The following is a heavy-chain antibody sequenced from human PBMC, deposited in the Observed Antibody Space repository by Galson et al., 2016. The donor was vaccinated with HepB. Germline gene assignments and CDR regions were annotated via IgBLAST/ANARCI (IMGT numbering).Heavy chain of an antibody. J-gene: IGHJ4*02. CDR2: ISYDGSKK. CDR1: ISTFSSST. Sequence: SLRLSCAASISTFSSSTMHWVRQAPDKGLEWVADISYDGSKKNYADSVKGRFTISRDNSKKTLYLQMTSLRPEDTAVYYCANILSGHFDNWGQGIPVTVSS. D-gene: IGHD3-9*01. CDR3: ANILSGHFDN. V-gene: IGHV3-30*04.